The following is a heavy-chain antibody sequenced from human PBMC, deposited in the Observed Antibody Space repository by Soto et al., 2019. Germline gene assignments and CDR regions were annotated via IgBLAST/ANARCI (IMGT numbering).Heavy chain of an antibody. Sequence: SETLSLTCAVSGGSISSGGYSWSWIRQPPGKGLEWIGYIYYSGSTNYNPSLKSRVTISVDTSKNQFSLKLSSVTAADTAVYYCARSRAISLWGQGTLVTVSS. CDR1: GGSISSGGYS. CDR3: ARSRAISL. J-gene: IGHJ4*02. V-gene: IGHV4-61*08. CDR2: IYYSGST. D-gene: IGHD2-2*01.